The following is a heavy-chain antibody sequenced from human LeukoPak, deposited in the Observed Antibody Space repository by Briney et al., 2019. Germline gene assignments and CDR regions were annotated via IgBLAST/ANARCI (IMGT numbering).Heavy chain of an antibody. D-gene: IGHD3-22*01. V-gene: IGHV3-53*01. J-gene: IGHJ4*02. CDR2: IYSGGST. Sequence: GGSLRLSCAASGFTVSSNYMSWVRQAPGKGLEWVSVIYSGGSTYYADSVKGRFTISRDNSKNTLYLQMNSLRAEDTAVYYCAKLLYYYDSSQPYWGQGTLVTVSS. CDR3: AKLLYYYDSSQPY. CDR1: GFTVSSNY.